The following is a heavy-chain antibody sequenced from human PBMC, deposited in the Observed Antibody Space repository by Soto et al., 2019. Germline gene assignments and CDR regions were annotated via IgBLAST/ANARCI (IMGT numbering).Heavy chain of an antibody. CDR3: ARVLSGYARTSQRGSDV. CDR2: INSLSTSK. D-gene: IGHD3-22*01. Sequence: EVQLVESGGGLVKPGGSLRLSCAASGFFFSSYTMNWVRQAPGKGLEWISSINSLSTSKYYADSLNGPCTISRDNAKNSLFLQIDSLRAEDTAIYYCARVLSGYARTSQRGSDVWGQGTTVTVSS. V-gene: IGHV3-21*01. J-gene: IGHJ6*02. CDR1: GFFFSSYT.